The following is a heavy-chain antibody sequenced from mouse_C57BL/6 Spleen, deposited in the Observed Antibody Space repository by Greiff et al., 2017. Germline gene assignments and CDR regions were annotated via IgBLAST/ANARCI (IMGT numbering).Heavy chain of an antibody. D-gene: IGHD2-5*01. Sequence: EVKLMESGGDLVKPGGSLKLSCAASGFTFSSYGMSWVRQTPDKRLEWVATISSGGSYTYYPDSVKGRFTISRDNAKNTLYLQMSSLKSEDTAMYYCARRSNYDAMDYWGQGTSVTVSS. CDR3: ARRSNYDAMDY. J-gene: IGHJ4*01. CDR2: ISSGGSYT. CDR1: GFTFSSYG. V-gene: IGHV5-6*02.